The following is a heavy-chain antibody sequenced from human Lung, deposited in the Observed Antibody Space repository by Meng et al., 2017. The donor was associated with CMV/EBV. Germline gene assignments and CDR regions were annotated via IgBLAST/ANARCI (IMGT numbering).Heavy chain of an antibody. Sequence: GESXKISCAASGFTFSSYGMHWVRQAPGKGLEWVAFIRYDGSNKYYADSVKGRFTISGDNSKNTLYLQMNSLRAEDTAVYYCAKDFTQLAVAGIPYYFDYWGQGTLVTVSS. D-gene: IGHD6-19*01. CDR3: AKDFTQLAVAGIPYYFDY. CDR2: IRYDGSNK. V-gene: IGHV3-30*02. CDR1: GFTFSSYG. J-gene: IGHJ4*02.